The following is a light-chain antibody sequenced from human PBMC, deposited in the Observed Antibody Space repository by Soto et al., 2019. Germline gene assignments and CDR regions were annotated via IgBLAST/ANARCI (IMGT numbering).Light chain of an antibody. V-gene: IGKV3-11*01. J-gene: IGKJ4*01. Sequence: LFTQSPATLSLSPEERSTLSCRTSQSVSSYLAWYQQKPGQAPRLLIYDASNRATGIPARFSGSGSGTDFTLTISSLETEDFAVYYCQHRSNWPLTFGGGTKVDIK. CDR2: DAS. CDR1: QSVSSY. CDR3: QHRSNWPLT.